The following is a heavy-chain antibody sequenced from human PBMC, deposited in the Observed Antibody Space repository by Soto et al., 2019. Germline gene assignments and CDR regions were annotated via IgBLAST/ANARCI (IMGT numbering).Heavy chain of an antibody. CDR1: GFTFSNYA. CDR3: VKSVSKVVVGARSGWDY. D-gene: IGHD2-15*01. J-gene: IGHJ4*02. Sequence: EVQLVESGGGLVQPGGSLRLSCSASGFTFSNYAIHWVRQSPGKGLEYVSGINNNGGSTYYADSVKGRFTISRDNSKNTLYLQVSSLGAEDTAVYYCVKSVSKVVVGARSGWDYWGQGTLVTVSS. V-gene: IGHV3-64D*06. CDR2: INNNGGST.